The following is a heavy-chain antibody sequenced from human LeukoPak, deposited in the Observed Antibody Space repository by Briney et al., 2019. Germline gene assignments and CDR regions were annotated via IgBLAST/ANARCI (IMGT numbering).Heavy chain of an antibody. CDR2: IHYNEGT. J-gene: IGHJ4*02. D-gene: IGHD5-18*01. CDR1: GGSISSGGYS. Sequence: RPSETLSLTCAVSGGSISSGGYSWSWIRQPPGKGLEWIGYIHYNEGTKYNPSLKSRVTISIDTSKNQISLNLNSVTAADTAVYYCAREHYSYGFAYWGQGTLVTVSS. CDR3: AREHYSYGFAY. V-gene: IGHV4-61*08.